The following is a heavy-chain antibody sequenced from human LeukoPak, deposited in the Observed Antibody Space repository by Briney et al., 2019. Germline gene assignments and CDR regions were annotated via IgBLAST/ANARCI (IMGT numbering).Heavy chain of an antibody. CDR1: GFTFSSYA. CDR2: ISGSGGST. CDR3: AKDISTVVTPSWFDP. V-gene: IGHV3-23*01. D-gene: IGHD4-23*01. Sequence: QPGGSLRLSCAASGFTFSSYAMSWVRQAPGKGLECISVISGSGGSTYYADSVKGRFTISRDNSKNTLYLQMNSLRAEDTAVYYCAKDISTVVTPSWFDPWGQGTLVTVSS. J-gene: IGHJ5*02.